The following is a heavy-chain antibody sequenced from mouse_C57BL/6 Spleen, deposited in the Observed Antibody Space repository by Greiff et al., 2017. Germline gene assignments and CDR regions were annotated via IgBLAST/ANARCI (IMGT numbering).Heavy chain of an antibody. D-gene: IGHD3-2*02. CDR2: IYPGSGST. CDR1: GYNFTSYW. Sequence: QVQLQQPGAELVKPGASVKMSCKASGYNFTSYWITWVKQRPGQGLEWIGDIYPGSGSTNYNEKFKSKATLTVDTSSSTAYMQLSSLTSEDSAVYYCAAVQLRLRYFDYWGQGTTLTVSS. J-gene: IGHJ2*01. CDR3: AAVQLRLRYFDY. V-gene: IGHV1-55*01.